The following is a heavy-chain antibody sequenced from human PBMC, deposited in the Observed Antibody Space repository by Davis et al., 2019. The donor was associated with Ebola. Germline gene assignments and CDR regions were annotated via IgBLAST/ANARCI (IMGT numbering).Heavy chain of an antibody. J-gene: IGHJ5*02. CDR2: INQDESEK. CDR3: ARGRQTFDP. Sequence: GESLKISCVVSGFTFSNYWMSWVRQAPGKGLEWVANINQDESEKYYVDSVKGRFSISRDNAKNSLYLQMSSLRAEDTAVYYCARGRQTFDPWGRGTLVTVSS. D-gene: IGHD1-1*01. CDR1: GFTFSNYW. V-gene: IGHV3-7*01.